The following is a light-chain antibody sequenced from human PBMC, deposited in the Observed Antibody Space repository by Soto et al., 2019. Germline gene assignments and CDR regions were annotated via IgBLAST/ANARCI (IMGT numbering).Light chain of an antibody. V-gene: IGKV1-9*01. J-gene: IGKJ1*01. CDR3: QHYNSYSEA. CDR1: QVISSY. CDR2: LAS. Sequence: IQLTKSPSSLCASVGDRVTLTCGASQVISSYLAWYQQKPGKAPKLLIYLASTLQSGVPSRFSGSGSGTEFTLTISSLQPDDFATYYCQHYNSYSEACGQGTKGDIK.